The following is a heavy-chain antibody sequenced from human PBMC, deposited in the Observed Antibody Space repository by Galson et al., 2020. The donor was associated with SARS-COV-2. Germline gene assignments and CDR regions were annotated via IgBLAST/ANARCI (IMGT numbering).Heavy chain of an antibody. CDR2: INDSGST. J-gene: IGHJ4*02. CDR1: GGSFSGYQ. D-gene: IGHD3-10*01. CDR3: ARGVPGY. Sequence: SETLSLTCAVYGGSFSGYQLNWVRQSPGKGLEWIGQINDSGSTKYNPSLKSRVTISIDASKNQFPLRLTSVTAADTAVYYCARGVPGYWGQGALVTVSA. V-gene: IGHV4-34*01.